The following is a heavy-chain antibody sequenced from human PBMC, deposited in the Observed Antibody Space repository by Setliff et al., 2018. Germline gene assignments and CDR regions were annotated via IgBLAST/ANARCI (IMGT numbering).Heavy chain of an antibody. CDR2: INTNTGNP. D-gene: IGHD4-4*01. J-gene: IGHJ6*03. CDR3: ARASRFGTTVYRGYYYMDV. CDR1: GYTFTTYA. Sequence: ASVKVSCKASGYTFTTYAMGWMRQAPGQRLEWMGWINTNTGNPSYAQGFTGRFVFSLDTSVTTAYLQISSLKAEDTAVYYCARASRFGTTVYRGYYYMDVWGKGTTVTVSS. V-gene: IGHV7-4-1*02.